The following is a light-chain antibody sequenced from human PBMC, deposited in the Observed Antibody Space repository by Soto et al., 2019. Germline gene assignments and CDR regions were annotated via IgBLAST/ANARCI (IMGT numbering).Light chain of an antibody. V-gene: IGKV3-20*01. J-gene: IGKJ3*01. CDR3: QQYGSSPPFT. Sequence: EIVLTQSPGTLSLSPGERATLSCRASQSISSSYLAWYQQKPGQAPRLLIYGTSSRATGIPDRFSGSGSGTDVTLTISILEPEEFAVYYCQQYGSSPPFTFGPGTKVDIK. CDR2: GTS. CDR1: QSISSSY.